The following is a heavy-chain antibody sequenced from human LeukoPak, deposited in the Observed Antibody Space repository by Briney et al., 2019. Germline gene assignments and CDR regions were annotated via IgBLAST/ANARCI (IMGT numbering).Heavy chain of an antibody. V-gene: IGHV4-34*01. Sequence: SETLSLTCTVSGGSISSYYWSWIRQPPGKGLEWIGEINHSGSTNYNPSLKSRVTISVDTSKNQFSLKLSSVTAADTAVYYCARVVTADYYFDYWGQGTLVTVSS. CDR1: GGSISSYY. CDR2: INHSGST. J-gene: IGHJ4*02. D-gene: IGHD2-21*02. CDR3: ARVVTADYYFDY.